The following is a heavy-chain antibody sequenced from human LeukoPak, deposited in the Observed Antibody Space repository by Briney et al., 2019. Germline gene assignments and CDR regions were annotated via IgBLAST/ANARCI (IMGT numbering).Heavy chain of an antibody. CDR1: GGSISSYY. CDR2: IYTSGST. J-gene: IGHJ5*02. Sequence: PSETLSLTCTVTGGSISSYYWSWIRQPAGKGLEWIGRIYTSGSTNYNPSLKSRVTISVDKSKNQFSLKLSSVTAEDTAVYYCGRGVVPARGDWFDPWGQGTLVTVSS. CDR3: GRGVVPARGDWFDP. V-gene: IGHV4-4*07. D-gene: IGHD2-2*01.